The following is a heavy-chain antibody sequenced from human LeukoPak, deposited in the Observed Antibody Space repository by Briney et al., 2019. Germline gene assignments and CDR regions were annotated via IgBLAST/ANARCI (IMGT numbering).Heavy chain of an antibody. J-gene: IGHJ4*02. V-gene: IGHV3-48*01. D-gene: IGHD3-16*02. Sequence: GGSLRLSCAASGFTSSIYGISWVPHAPGKGLEWVSYISSSGSNSYHADSVKGRFSISRDNSKNSLYLQMNRLRAEDTAMYFCASGYRSGPICAWGQGTLVTVSS. CDR1: GFTSSIYG. CDR3: ASGYRSGPICA. CDR2: ISSSGSNS.